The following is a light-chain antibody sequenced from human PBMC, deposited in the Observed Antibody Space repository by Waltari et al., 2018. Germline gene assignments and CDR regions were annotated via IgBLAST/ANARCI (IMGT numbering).Light chain of an antibody. V-gene: IGLV3-1*01. Sequence: SYELTQPPSVSVSPGQTASITCSGDKLGDKYACWYQQKPGQSPVLVIYQDRKRPSGIPWRFSGSNSENTATLTIGGTQAVDEDVYYCQAWDSSTGVFGTGTKVTVL. J-gene: IGLJ1*01. CDR2: QDR. CDR1: KLGDKY. CDR3: QAWDSSTGV.